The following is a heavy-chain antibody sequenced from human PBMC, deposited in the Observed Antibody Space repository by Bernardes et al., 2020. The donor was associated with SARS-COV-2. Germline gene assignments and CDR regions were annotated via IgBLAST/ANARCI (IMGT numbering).Heavy chain of an antibody. CDR3: AREAQQLLPSHHWFDP. D-gene: IGHD6-13*01. V-gene: IGHV4-61*09. CDR1: GGSISSGTSY. J-gene: IGHJ5*02. CDR2: IFSSGTT. Sequence: SETLSLTCTVSGGSISSGTSYWSWIRQPAGKGLEWIGHIFSSGTTNYNPSLKSRVTISADASKNQISLRLTSLTAADTAVYYCAREAQQLLPSHHWFDPWGQGTLVSVSS.